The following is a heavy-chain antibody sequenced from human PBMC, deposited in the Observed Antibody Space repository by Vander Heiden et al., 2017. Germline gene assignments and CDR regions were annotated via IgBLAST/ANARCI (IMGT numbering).Heavy chain of an antibody. V-gene: IGHV3-33*01. Sequence: QAPGKGLEWVVVIWYDGSNKYYADSVKGRFTISRDNSKNTLYLQMNSLRAEDTAVYYCARAYGDYVVYYYGMDVWGQGTTVTVSS. CDR3: ARAYGDYVVYYYGMDV. CDR2: IWYDGSNK. J-gene: IGHJ6*02. D-gene: IGHD4-17*01.